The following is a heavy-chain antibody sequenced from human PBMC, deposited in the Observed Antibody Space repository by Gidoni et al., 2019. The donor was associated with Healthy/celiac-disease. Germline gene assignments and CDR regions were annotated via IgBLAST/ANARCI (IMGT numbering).Heavy chain of an antibody. CDR3: ARAGIVVVPAANDGPYYYYYGMDV. V-gene: IGHV3-30-3*01. CDR2: ISYDGSNK. D-gene: IGHD2-2*01. Sequence: QVQLVESGGGAVQTGMSLRLSGSASVFTFSSYAMHWVLQAPGKGLAWVAVISYDGSNKYYADSVKGRFTISRDNSKNTLYLQMNSLRAEDTAVYYCARAGIVVVPAANDGPYYYYYGMDVWGQGTTVTVSS. J-gene: IGHJ6*02. CDR1: VFTFSSYA.